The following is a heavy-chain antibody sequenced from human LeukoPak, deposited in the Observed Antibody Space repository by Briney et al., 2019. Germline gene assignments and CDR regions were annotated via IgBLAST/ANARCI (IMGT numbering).Heavy chain of an antibody. Sequence: GGSLRLSCAASGFTFSNYSMNWVRQAPGKGLEWVSSISSSSVYIYYVDSVKGRFTISRDNAKNSLFLQMNSLRVEDTAVYYCARGGGLHWDHWGQGTLVTVSS. CDR3: ARGGGLHWDH. V-gene: IGHV3-21*01. CDR1: GFTFSNYS. CDR2: ISSSSVYI. J-gene: IGHJ4*02. D-gene: IGHD5-24*01.